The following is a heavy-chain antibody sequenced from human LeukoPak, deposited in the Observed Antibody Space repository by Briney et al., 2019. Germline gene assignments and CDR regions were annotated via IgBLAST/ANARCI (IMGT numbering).Heavy chain of an antibody. Sequence: GGSLRLSCAASGFTFSSYNMNWVRQAPGQGLEWVSSITSGSSYIYYADSVKGRFTISRDNSKSTLYLQMNGLRAEDTAVYYCAKDRLAEGFDYWGQGTLVTVSS. V-gene: IGHV3-21*01. D-gene: IGHD3-3*02. J-gene: IGHJ4*02. CDR1: GFTFSSYN. CDR3: AKDRLAEGFDY. CDR2: ITSGSSYI.